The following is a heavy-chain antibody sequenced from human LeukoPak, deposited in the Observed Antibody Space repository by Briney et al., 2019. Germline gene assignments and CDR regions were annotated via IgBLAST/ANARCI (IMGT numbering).Heavy chain of an antibody. CDR1: GGTFSSYA. V-gene: IGHV1-69*13. CDR3: ARDKGYSKGGSFDY. D-gene: IGHD4-11*01. J-gene: IGHJ4*02. Sequence: ASVRVSCKASGGTFSSYAISWVRQAPGQGLEWMGGIIPIFGTANYAQKFQGRVTITADESTSTGYMELSSLRSEDTAVYYCARDKGYSKGGSFDYWGQGTLVTVSS. CDR2: IIPIFGTA.